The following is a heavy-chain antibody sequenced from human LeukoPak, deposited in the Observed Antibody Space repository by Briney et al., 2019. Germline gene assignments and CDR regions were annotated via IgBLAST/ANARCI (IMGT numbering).Heavy chain of an antibody. Sequence: SETLSLTCTVSGSSIGTYSWSWIRQPPGKGLEWVGYIYTTGSTHYNPSLKSRVTMSLDTSKNQFSLRLSSVTAADTAVYYCARQPVEMATISFFDYWGQGALVTVSS. D-gene: IGHD5-24*01. J-gene: IGHJ4*02. V-gene: IGHV4-4*09. CDR3: ARQPVEMATISFFDY. CDR2: IYTTGST. CDR1: GSSIGTYS.